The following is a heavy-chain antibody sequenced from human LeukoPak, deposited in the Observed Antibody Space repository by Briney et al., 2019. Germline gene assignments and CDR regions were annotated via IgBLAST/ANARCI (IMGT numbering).Heavy chain of an antibody. Sequence: PGGSLRPSCAASGSTFSSYWMHWVRQAPGKGLVWVSRINSDGSSTSYADSVKGRFTISRDNAKNTLYLQMNSLRAEDTAVYYCARMTTVTTSDYWGQGTLVTVSS. J-gene: IGHJ4*02. CDR2: INSDGSST. D-gene: IGHD4-17*01. CDR1: GSTFSSYW. V-gene: IGHV3-74*01. CDR3: ARMTTVTTSDY.